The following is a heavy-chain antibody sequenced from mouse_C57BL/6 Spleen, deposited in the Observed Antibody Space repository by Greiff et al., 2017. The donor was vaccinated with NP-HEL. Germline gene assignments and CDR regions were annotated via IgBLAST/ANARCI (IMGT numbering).Heavy chain of an antibody. CDR3: ARYGYGPNWGPWFAY. D-gene: IGHD4-1*01. CDR2: INPSTGGT. CDR1: GYSFTGYY. Sequence: VQLKESGPELVKPGASVKISCKASGYSFTGYYMNWVKQSPEKSLEWIGEINPSTGGTTYNQKFKAKATLTVDKSSSTAYMQLKSLTSEDSAVYYCARYGYGPNWGPWFAYWGQGTLVTVSA. V-gene: IGHV1-42*01. J-gene: IGHJ3*01.